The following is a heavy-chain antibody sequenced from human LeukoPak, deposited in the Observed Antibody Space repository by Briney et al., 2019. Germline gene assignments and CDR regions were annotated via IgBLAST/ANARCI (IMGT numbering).Heavy chain of an antibody. D-gene: IGHD5-18*01. Sequence: SETLSLTCAVYGGSFSGYYWSWIRQPPGKGLEWIGEINHSGSTNYSPSLKSRVTISVDTSKNQFSLKLSSVTAADTAVYYCARATGGYSYGVDYWGQGTLVTVSS. CDR2: INHSGST. CDR3: ARATGGYSYGVDY. J-gene: IGHJ4*02. V-gene: IGHV4-34*01. CDR1: GGSFSGYY.